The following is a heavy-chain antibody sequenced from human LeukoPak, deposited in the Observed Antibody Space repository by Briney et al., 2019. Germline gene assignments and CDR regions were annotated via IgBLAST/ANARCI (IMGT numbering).Heavy chain of an antibody. D-gene: IGHD1-26*01. J-gene: IGHJ4*02. CDR3: ARDMSGTLDY. Sequence: SETLSLTCTVSGGSISSYYWSWIRQPPGKGLEWIGYIYYSGSTNYNPSLKSRVTISVDTSKNQFSRKLSSVTAADTAVYYCARDMSGTLDYWGQGTLVTVSS. CDR1: GGSISSYY. V-gene: IGHV4-59*01. CDR2: IYYSGST.